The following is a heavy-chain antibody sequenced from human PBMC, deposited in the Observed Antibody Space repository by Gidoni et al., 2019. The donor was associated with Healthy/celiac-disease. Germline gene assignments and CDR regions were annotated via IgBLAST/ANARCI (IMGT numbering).Heavy chain of an antibody. Sequence: QVQLQESGPGLVKPSQTLSLTRTVSGGSISRGGYYLSWIRQHPGKGLEWIGYIYYSGSTYYNPSLKSRVTISVDTSKNQFSLKLSSVTAADTAVYYCARDYYDSSGYYYVDYWGQGTLVTVSS. V-gene: IGHV4-31*03. J-gene: IGHJ4*02. CDR3: ARDYYDSSGYYYVDY. CDR1: GGSISRGGYY. D-gene: IGHD3-22*01. CDR2: IYYSGST.